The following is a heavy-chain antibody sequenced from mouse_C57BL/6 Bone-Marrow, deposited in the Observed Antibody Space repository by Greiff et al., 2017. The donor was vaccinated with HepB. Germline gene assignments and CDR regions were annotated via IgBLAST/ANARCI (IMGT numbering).Heavy chain of an antibody. V-gene: IGHV1-26*01. Sequence: VQLQQSGPELVKPGASVKISCKASGYTFTDYYLNWVKQSHGKSLEWIGDINPNNGGTSYNQKFKGKATLTVDKSSSTAYMELRSLTSEDSAVYYCAGAADYSFDYWGQGTTLTVSS. CDR1: GYTFTDYY. D-gene: IGHD2-4*01. CDR3: AGAADYSFDY. CDR2: INPNNGGT. J-gene: IGHJ2*01.